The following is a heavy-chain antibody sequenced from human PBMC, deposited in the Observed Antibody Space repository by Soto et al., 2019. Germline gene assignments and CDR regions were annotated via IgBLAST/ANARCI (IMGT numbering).Heavy chain of an antibody. V-gene: IGHV1-8*01. J-gene: IGHJ6*03. Sequence: QVQLVQSGAEVKKPGASVKVSCKASGYTFTSYDINWVRQATGQGLEWLGWMNPNSGNTGYAQKFQGRVTMTRTTSISTAYMELSRLRSEDTAVYYCARVGRGIAARRERLSYYYYYYMDVWGKGTTVTVSS. CDR2: MNPNSGNT. CDR3: ARVGRGIAARRERLSYYYYYYMDV. CDR1: GYTFTSYD. D-gene: IGHD6-6*01.